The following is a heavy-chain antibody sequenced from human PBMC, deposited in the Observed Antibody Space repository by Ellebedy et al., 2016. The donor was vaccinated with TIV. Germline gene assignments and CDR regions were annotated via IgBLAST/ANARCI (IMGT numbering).Heavy chain of an antibody. CDR1: GGSFSGYY. CDR3: ARKGGYSGSYLDS. D-gene: IGHD1-26*01. J-gene: IGHJ4*02. V-gene: IGHV4-34*01. CDR2: INHSGSS. Sequence: GSLRLXXAVYGGSFSGYYWSWIRQPPGKGLEWIGEINHSGSSNYNPSLKSRVTISVDTSKNQFSLKLSSVTAADTAVFYCARKGGYSGSYLDSWGQGTLVTVSS.